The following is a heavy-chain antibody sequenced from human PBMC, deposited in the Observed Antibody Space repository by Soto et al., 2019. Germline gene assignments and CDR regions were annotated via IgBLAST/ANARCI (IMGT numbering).Heavy chain of an antibody. V-gene: IGHV3-11*06. CDR1: GGKFSGYY. D-gene: IGHD2-2*01. Sequence: GRAVRLSCAGPGGKFSGYYMRWFRQTPGKGLEWVSYISSSSSYTNYADSVKGRFTISRDNAKNSLYLQMNSLRAEDTAVYYCARAGDIVVVPAARPGWFDPWGQGTLVTVSS. CDR2: ISSSSSYT. CDR3: ARAGDIVVVPAARPGWFDP. J-gene: IGHJ5*02.